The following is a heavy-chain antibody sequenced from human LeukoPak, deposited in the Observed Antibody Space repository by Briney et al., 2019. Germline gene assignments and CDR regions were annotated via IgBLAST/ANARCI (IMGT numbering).Heavy chain of an antibody. D-gene: IGHD4-17*01. J-gene: IGHJ6*04. CDR2: IYYSGST. V-gene: IGHV4-61*01. CDR1: GGSVSSGSYY. Sequence: SETLSLTCTVSGGSVSSGSYYWSWIRQPPGKGLEWIGYIYYSGSTNYNPSLKSRVTISIDTSKNQFSLKLPSVTAADTAVYYCARDGQDYGDYDYYYGMDVWGKGATVTVSS. CDR3: ARDGQDYGDYDYYYGMDV.